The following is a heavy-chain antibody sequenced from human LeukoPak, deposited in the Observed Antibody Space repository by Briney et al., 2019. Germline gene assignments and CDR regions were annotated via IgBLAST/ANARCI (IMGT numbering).Heavy chain of an antibody. D-gene: IGHD5-24*01. Sequence: GASVKLSCTTSGGTFSSYAISWVRQAPGQGLEWMGGIIPIFGTANYAQKFQGRVTITADESTSTAYMELSSLRSEDTAVYYCARAEMAYPGGLCYWDQGTLVTVSS. CDR2: IIPIFGTA. CDR3: ARAEMAYPGGLCY. CDR1: GGTFSSYA. V-gene: IGHV1-69*13. J-gene: IGHJ4*02.